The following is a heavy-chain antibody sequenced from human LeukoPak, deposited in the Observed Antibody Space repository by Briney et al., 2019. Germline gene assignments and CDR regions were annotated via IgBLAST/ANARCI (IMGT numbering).Heavy chain of an antibody. J-gene: IGHJ4*02. D-gene: IGHD2-15*01. CDR3: AKVSCSGGSCYGNEFDY. CDR1: GVTCSSNA. CDR2: ISGFGGST. Sequence: VVFLSLSCAAAGVTCSSNALSWVGAAPVKGLEWVSSISGFGGSTYYPDSVKGRFTISRDNSKNTLYLQMNSLRADDTAVYYCAKVSCSGGSCYGNEFDYWGQGTLVTVSS. V-gene: IGHV3-23*01.